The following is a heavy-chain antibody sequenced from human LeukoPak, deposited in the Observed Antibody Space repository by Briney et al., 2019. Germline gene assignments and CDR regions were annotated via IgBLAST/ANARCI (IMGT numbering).Heavy chain of an antibody. Sequence: SETLSLTCTVSGGSITNYYWSWIRQPPGKGLEWIGYISYSGHPNYSPSLKSRVTMSVDTSKNQFSLKLSSVTAADTAVYYCARGGDGGNPAGSYYYYMDVWGKGTTVTVSS. V-gene: IGHV4-59*12. CDR2: ISYSGHP. D-gene: IGHD4-23*01. CDR3: ARGGDGGNPAGSYYYYMDV. CDR1: GGSITNYY. J-gene: IGHJ6*03.